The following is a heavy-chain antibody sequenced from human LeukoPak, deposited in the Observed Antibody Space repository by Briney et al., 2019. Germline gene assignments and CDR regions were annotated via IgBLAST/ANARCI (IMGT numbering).Heavy chain of an antibody. J-gene: IGHJ1*01. V-gene: IGHV3-7*01. CDR1: GFTFSSYW. CDR2: IKQDGSAK. CDR3: ARGVPAAIGYFQH. D-gene: IGHD2-2*02. Sequence: GGSLRLSCAASGFTFSSYWMSWVRQAPGKGLEWVANIKQDGSAKYYVDSVKGRFTISGDNAKNSLYLQMNSLRAEDTAVYYCARGVPAAIGYFQHWGQGTLVTVSS.